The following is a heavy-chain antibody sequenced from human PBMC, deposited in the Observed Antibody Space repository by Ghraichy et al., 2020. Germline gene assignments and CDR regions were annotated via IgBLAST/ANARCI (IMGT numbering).Heavy chain of an antibody. J-gene: IGHJ4*02. CDR3: ARERRRLGFDY. CDR2: INHSGST. Sequence: SETLSLTCAVYGGSFSGYYWSWIRQPPGKGLEWIGEINHSGSTNYNPSLKSRVTISVDTSKNQFSLKLSSVTAADTAVYYCARERRRLGFDYWGQGTLVTVS. CDR1: GGSFSGYY. V-gene: IGHV4-34*01. D-gene: IGHD3-16*01.